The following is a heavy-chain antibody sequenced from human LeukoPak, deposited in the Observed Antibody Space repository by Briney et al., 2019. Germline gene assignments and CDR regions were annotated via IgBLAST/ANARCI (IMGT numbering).Heavy chain of an antibody. V-gene: IGHV1-2*06. CDR2: INPNSGGT. Sequence: ASVKVSCKASGYTFTGYYMHWVRQAPGQGLEWMGRINPNSGGTNYAQKFQGRVTMTRDTSISTAYMELSRLRSDDTAVYYCALSYPIAVAQLDYWGQGTLVTVSS. CDR1: GYTFTGYY. J-gene: IGHJ4*02. CDR3: ALSYPIAVAQLDY. D-gene: IGHD6-19*01.